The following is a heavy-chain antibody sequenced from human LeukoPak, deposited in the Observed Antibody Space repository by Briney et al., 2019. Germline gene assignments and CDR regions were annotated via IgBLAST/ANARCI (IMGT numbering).Heavy chain of an antibody. CDR3: ARSYGSGIVPYFDY. J-gene: IGHJ4*02. V-gene: IGHV3-53*01. CDR2: IYSGGST. CDR1: GFSVSSNY. Sequence: GGSLRLSCEGSGFSVSSNYMSWVRQAPGKGLEWVSVIYSGGSTYYADSVKGRFTTSRDNSKNMLYLQMNSLRAEDTAVYYCARSYGSGIVPYFDYWGQGTLVTVSS. D-gene: IGHD3-10*01.